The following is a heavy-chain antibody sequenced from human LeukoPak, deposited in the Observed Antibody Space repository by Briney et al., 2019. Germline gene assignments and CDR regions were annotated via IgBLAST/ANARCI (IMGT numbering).Heavy chain of an antibody. V-gene: IGHV3-30*18. J-gene: IGHJ6*02. CDR3: AKCCPMDV. CDR2: LSSDRGNT. CDR1: GFTFSSYG. D-gene: IGHD4/OR15-4a*01. Sequence: GGSLRLSCAASGFTFSSYGMHWVRQAPGKGLEWVALLSSDRGNTYFAHSVKGRFTISTDNSRNTLYLQMNSLRPEDTAVYYCAKCCPMDVWGQGTTVTVSS.